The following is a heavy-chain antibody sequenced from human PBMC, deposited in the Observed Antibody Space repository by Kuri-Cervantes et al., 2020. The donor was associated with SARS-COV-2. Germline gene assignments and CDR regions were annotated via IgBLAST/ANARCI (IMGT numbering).Heavy chain of an antibody. Sequence: GGSLRLSCAASGFTFSSYAMSWVRQAPGKGLEWVSAISGSGGSTYYADSVKGRFTISRDNAKNSLYLQMNSLRAEDTAVYYCARPPYYDILTGYYNDAFDIWGQGTMVTVSS. V-gene: IGHV3-23*01. CDR3: ARPPYYDILTGYYNDAFDI. CDR1: GFTFSSYA. D-gene: IGHD3-9*01. J-gene: IGHJ3*02. CDR2: ISGSGGST.